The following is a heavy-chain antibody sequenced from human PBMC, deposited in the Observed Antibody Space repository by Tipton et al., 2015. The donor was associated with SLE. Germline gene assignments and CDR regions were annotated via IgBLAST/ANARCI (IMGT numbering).Heavy chain of an antibody. Sequence: SLRLSCAASGFTFSSYAMSWVRQAPGKGLEWVSAISGSGGSTYYADSVKGRFTISRDNSKNTLYLQMNSLRAEDTAVYYCARGPIVVLPAAPFDYWGQGTLVTVSS. D-gene: IGHD2-2*01. CDR1: GFTFSSYA. J-gene: IGHJ4*02. CDR3: ARGPIVVLPAAPFDY. V-gene: IGHV3-23*01. CDR2: ISGSGGST.